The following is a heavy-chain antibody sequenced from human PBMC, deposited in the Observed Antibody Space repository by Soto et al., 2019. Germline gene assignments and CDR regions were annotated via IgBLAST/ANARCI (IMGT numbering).Heavy chain of an antibody. D-gene: IGHD2-15*01. J-gene: IGHJ5*02. CDR3: ARSFYCSGGSCYGLYNWFDP. CDR1: GGTFSSYA. V-gene: IGHV1-69*13. CDR2: IIPIFGTA. Sequence: SVKVSCKASGGTFSSYAISWVQQAPGQGLEWMGGIIPIFGTANYAQKFQGRVTITADESTSTAYMELSSLRSEDTAVYYCARSFYCSGGSCYGLYNWFDPWGQGTLVTVSS.